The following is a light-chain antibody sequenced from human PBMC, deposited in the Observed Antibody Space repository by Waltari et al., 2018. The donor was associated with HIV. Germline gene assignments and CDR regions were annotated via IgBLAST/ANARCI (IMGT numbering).Light chain of an antibody. CDR2: RND. CDR3: AAWDDSLSAWV. V-gene: IGLV1-47*01. J-gene: IGLJ3*02. Sequence: QSVLTQPPSASGTPGQRVSISCSGSSSNIGSNYVYWYPQHPGTAPKLLLYRNDERPSGVPDRFSGSKSGTSASLAISGLRSEDEADYYCAAWDDSLSAWVFGGGTKLTVL. CDR1: SSNIGSNY.